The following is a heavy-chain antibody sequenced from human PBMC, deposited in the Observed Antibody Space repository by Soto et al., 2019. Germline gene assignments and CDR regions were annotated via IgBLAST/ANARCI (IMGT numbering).Heavy chain of an antibody. CDR2: IIPLFGTA. CDR1: GGTFSSYA. J-gene: IGHJ4*02. CDR3: ASSRVLPVVPNPIIDY. Sequence: QVQLVQSGAEVKKPGSSVKVSCKASGGTFSSYAISWVRQAPGQGLECMGGIIPLFGTANYAQKFQGRVTITADESTSTGYMELSSLRSEDTAVYYCASSRVLPVVPNPIIDYWVQGTLVTVSS. D-gene: IGHD2-15*01. V-gene: IGHV1-69*12.